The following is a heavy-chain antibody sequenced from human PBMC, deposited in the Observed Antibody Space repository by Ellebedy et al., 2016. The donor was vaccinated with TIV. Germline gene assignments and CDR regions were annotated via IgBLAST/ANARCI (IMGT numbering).Heavy chain of an antibody. D-gene: IGHD3-10*01. V-gene: IGHV4-34*01. J-gene: IGHJ6*02. CDR3: ASGAITMVRGVTWGPFYYYYYGMDV. CDR2: INHSGST. Sequence: MPGGSLRLSCAVYGGSFSGYYWSWIRQPPGKGLEWIGEINHSGSTNYNPSLKTRVTISVDTSKNQFSLKLSSVTAADTAVYYCASGAITMVRGVTWGPFYYYYYGMDVWGQGTTVTVSS. CDR1: GGSFSGYY.